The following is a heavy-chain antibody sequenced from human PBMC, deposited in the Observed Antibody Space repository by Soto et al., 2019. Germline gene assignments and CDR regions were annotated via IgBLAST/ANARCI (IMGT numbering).Heavy chain of an antibody. D-gene: IGHD2-8*01. CDR1: GYIFSDHY. CDR2: AGNRVSGYTT. V-gene: IGHV3-72*01. J-gene: IGHJ4*02. Sequence: EVQLVESGGGLVQPGGSLRLSCAASGYIFSDHYIDWVRQAPVKGLAWVGRAGNRVSGYTTAHAASVEGRFAISRDDSKNSVYLQISSLKVDDTAVYFFARLMGPSFDLWGQGTLVTVSS. CDR3: ARLMGPSFDL.